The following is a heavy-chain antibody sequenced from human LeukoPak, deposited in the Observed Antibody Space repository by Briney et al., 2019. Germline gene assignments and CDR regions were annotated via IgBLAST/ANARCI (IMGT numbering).Heavy chain of an antibody. Sequence: GGSLRLSCVASGFTFDDYAMHWVRQAPGQGLEWVCLTNWNGNRTFCADSVKGRFTISRDNSRSSLFLQMHSLKPEDTALYYCANGATGHESLLHPPAPFDHWGQGHLVT. CDR1: GFTFDDYA. J-gene: IGHJ4*01. CDR3: ANGATGHESLLHPPAPFDH. CDR2: TNWNGNRT. V-gene: IGHV3-43D*03. D-gene: IGHD5-12*01.